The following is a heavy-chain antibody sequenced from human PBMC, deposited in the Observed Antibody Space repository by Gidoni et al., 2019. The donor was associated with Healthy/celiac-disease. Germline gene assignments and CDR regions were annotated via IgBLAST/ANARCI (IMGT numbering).Heavy chain of an antibody. CDR3: ARDARDGSGSYYDY. V-gene: IGHV4-4*02. D-gene: IGHD3-10*01. CDR1: GGSINSSNW. CDR2: IYHTGST. Sequence: QVQLQESGPGLVKPSGTLSPTCAISGGSINSSNWWSWVRQPPGKGLEWIGEIYHTGSTNYNPSLKSRVTISVDKSKNQFSLKLSSVTAADTAVYYCARDARDGSGSYYDYWGQGTLVTVSS. J-gene: IGHJ4*02.